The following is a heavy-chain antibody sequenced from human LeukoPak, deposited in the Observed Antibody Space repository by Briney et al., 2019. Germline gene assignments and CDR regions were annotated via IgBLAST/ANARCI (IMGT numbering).Heavy chain of an antibody. D-gene: IGHD3-10*01. V-gene: IGHV3-23*01. J-gene: IGHJ6*03. CDR2: ISGSGGST. Sequence: LTGGSLRLSCAASGFTFSSYGMSWVRQAPGKGLEWVSAISGSGGSTYYADSVKGRFTISRDNSKNTLYLQMNSLRAEDTAVYYCAKVLLWFGDYMDVWGKGTTVTISS. CDR3: AKVLLWFGDYMDV. CDR1: GFTFSSYG.